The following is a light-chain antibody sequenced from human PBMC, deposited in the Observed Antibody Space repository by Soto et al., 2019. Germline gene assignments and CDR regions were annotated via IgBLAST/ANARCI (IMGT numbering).Light chain of an antibody. CDR2: EVV. V-gene: IGLV2-8*01. J-gene: IGLJ2*01. CDR1: KNDIGVYDF. CDR3: AAWDDSLNGVV. Sequence: QSALTQPPSASGSPGQSVTISCTGTKNDIGVYDFVSWYQHHPGKAPRLIIYEVVQRPSGAPDRFSGSKSGTSASLAISGLQSEDEADYYCAAWDDSLNGVVFGGGTKLTVL.